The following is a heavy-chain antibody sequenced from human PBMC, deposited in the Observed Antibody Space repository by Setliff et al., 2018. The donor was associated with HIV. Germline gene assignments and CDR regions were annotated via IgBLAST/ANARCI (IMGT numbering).Heavy chain of an antibody. D-gene: IGHD6-13*01. Sequence: LSLTCSVSGGSISSRSYYWSWIRQPAGKGLEWIGHIHTSGDTDYSPSLNSRVTISIDTSKKQFSLKLSSVTAADTAVYYCARQSRWDEPFDIWGQGTMVTVSS. CDR2: IHTSGDT. V-gene: IGHV4-61*09. J-gene: IGHJ3*02. CDR3: ARQSRWDEPFDI. CDR1: GGSISSRSYY.